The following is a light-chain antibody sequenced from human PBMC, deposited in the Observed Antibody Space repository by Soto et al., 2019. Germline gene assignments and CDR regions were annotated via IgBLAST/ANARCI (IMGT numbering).Light chain of an antibody. CDR2: GAS. J-gene: IGKJ4*01. Sequence: VLTQSPGTLSLSPGDRATLSCRASQSVTANYLAWYQQKPGQAPRLLIYGASSRATGIPDRFSGSVSGTDFTLTITRLEPEDFAVYFCQQYGSSPLTFGGGTKVEIK. CDR1: QSVTANY. V-gene: IGKV3-20*01. CDR3: QQYGSSPLT.